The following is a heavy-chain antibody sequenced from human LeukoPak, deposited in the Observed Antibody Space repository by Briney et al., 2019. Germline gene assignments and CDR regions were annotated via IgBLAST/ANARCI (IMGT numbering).Heavy chain of an antibody. CDR1: GGSISSGGYY. V-gene: IGHV4-31*03. J-gene: IGHJ6*03. Sequence: SETLSLTCTVSGGSISSGGYYWSWIRQHPGKGLEWIGYIYYSGSTHYNPSLKSRVTISVDTSKNQFSLKLSSVTAADTAVYYCARIVVPAAHYYYYYMDVWGKGTTVTVSS. CDR2: IYYSGST. CDR3: ARIVVPAAHYYYYYMDV. D-gene: IGHD2-2*01.